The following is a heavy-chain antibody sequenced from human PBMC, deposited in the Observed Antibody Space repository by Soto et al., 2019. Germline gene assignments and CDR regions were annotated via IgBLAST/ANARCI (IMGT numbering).Heavy chain of an antibody. J-gene: IGHJ4*02. CDR3: GRRVARSAFDL. CDR1: GDSVSSNTAA. V-gene: IGHV6-1*01. Sequence: SQTISLTCAISGDSVSSNTAAWNWIRSSPSRGLEWLGRTYFRSNWRHDYAVSVKSRITVNTDTSKNHFSLQLNSVTPDDTAVYYCGRRVARSAFDLWGPGHPVTVTS. D-gene: IGHD6-19*01. CDR2: TYFRSNWRH.